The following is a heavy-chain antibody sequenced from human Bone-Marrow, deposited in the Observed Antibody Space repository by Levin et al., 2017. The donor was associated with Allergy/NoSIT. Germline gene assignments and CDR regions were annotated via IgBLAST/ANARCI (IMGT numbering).Heavy chain of an antibody. D-gene: IGHD2-2*01. CDR2: ISYDGSNK. CDR1: GFTFSSYG. CDR3: AKPQCSSTSCYPYNWFDP. J-gene: IGHJ5*02. V-gene: IGHV3-30*18. Sequence: GGSLRLSCAASGFTFSSYGMHWVRQAPGKGLEWVAVISYDGSNKYYADSVKGRFTISRDNSKNTLYLQMNSLRAEDTAVYYCAKPQCSSTSCYPYNWFDPWGQGTLVTVSS.